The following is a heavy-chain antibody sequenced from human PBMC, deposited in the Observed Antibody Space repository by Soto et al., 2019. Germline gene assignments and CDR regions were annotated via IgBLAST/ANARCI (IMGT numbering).Heavy chain of an antibody. J-gene: IGHJ4*02. CDR2: ISYDGSNK. Sequence: GGSLRLSCAASGFTFSSYGMHWVRQAPGKGLEWVAVISYDGSNKYYADSVKGRFTISRDNSKNTLYLQMNSLRAEDTAVYYCAKDLNKLGLDYWGQGTLVTVSS. V-gene: IGHV3-30*18. D-gene: IGHD1-7*01. CDR3: AKDLNKLGLDY. CDR1: GFTFSSYG.